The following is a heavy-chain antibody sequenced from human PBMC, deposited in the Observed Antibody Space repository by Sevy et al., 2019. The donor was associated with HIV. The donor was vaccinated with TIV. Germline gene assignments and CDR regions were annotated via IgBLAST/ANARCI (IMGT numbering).Heavy chain of an antibody. V-gene: IGHV3-30*04. D-gene: IGHD4-17*01. CDR2: ISYDGSNK. J-gene: IGHJ6*02. CDR1: GFTFSSYA. Sequence: GGSLRLSCAASGFTFSSYAMHWVRQAPGKGLEWVAVISYDGSNKYYADSVKGRFTISRDNSKNTLYLQMNSLRAEDTAVYYCARSATTLAYYGMDVWGQGTTVTVSS. CDR3: ARSATTLAYYGMDV.